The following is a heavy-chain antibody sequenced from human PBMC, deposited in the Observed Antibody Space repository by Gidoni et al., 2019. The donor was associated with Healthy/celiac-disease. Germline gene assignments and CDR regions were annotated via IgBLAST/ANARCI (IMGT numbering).Heavy chain of an antibody. J-gene: IGHJ4*02. D-gene: IGHD3-22*01. CDR2: ISYDGSNK. CDR3: ARDRLIVVVGYFDY. V-gene: IGHV3-30-3*01. Sequence: QVQLVEAGGGVVQPGRSLGLSCAASGFTFSSYAMHWVRQAPGKGLEWVAVISYDGSNKYYADSVKGRFTISRDNSKNTLYLQMNSLRAEDTAVYYCARDRLIVVVGYFDYWGQGTLVTVSS. CDR1: GFTFSSYA.